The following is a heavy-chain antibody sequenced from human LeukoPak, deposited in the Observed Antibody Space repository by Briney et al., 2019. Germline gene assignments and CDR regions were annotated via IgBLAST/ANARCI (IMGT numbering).Heavy chain of an antibody. CDR2: IYYSGST. CDR3: RSGSHYRYALRDY. D-gene: IGHD1-26*01. V-gene: IGHV4-39*01. CDR1: GGSISSSSYY. Sequence: SETLSLTCTVSGGSISSSSYYWGWIRQPPGKGLEWIGSIYYSGSTYYNPSLKSRVTISVDTSKNQLSLKLSSVTAADTAVYYCRSGSHYRYALRDYWGQGTLVTVSS. J-gene: IGHJ4*02.